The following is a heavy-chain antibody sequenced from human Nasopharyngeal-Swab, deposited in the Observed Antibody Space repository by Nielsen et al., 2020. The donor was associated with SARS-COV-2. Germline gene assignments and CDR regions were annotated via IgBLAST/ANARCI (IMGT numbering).Heavy chain of an antibody. V-gene: IGHV1-46*01. CDR2: INPSGGST. Sequence: ASVKVSCKASGYTFTSYYMHWVRQAPGQGLEWMGIINPSGGSTSYAQKFQGRVTMTRDTSTSTVYMELSSLRSEDTAVYYCARDLQGRYFDGKRPNYYYYYMDVWGKGTTVTVSS. CDR1: GYTFTSYY. D-gene: IGHD3-9*01. CDR3: ARDLQGRYFDGKRPNYYYYYMDV. J-gene: IGHJ6*03.